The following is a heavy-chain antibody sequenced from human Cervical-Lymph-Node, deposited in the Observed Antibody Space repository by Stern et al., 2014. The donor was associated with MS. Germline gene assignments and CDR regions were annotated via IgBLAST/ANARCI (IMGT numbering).Heavy chain of an antibody. V-gene: IGHV1-46*03. CDR3: ARATGGVTGY. CDR2: INPTGGKT. J-gene: IGHJ4*02. D-gene: IGHD3-16*01. CDR1: GYDFTGFY. Sequence: QLVQSGAEVKKPGASVKVSCKASGYDFTGFYLHWVRQAPGQGLEWMGLINPTGGKTTYAQRFQGRVTMTVDTSTSTVYMDLSSLRSDDTAVYYCARATGGVTGYWGQGTLVTVSS.